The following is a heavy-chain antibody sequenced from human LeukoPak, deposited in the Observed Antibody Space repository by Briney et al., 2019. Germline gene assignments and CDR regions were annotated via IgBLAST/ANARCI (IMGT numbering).Heavy chain of an antibody. Sequence: ASVKVSCKASGYTFTSYDINWVRQAPGQGLEWMGWMNPNSGNTGYAQKFQGRVTMTRNTSISTAYMELSRLRSDDTAVYYCARGPMPYSGSPFIDYWGQGTLVTVSS. D-gene: IGHD1-26*01. V-gene: IGHV1-8*01. CDR2: MNPNSGNT. CDR1: GYTFTSYD. J-gene: IGHJ4*02. CDR3: ARGPMPYSGSPFIDY.